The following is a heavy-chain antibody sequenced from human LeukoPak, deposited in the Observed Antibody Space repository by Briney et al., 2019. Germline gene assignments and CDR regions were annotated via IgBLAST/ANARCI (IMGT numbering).Heavy chain of an antibody. CDR2: INPDSGDR. CDR3: TRERINTGSYSEALDY. D-gene: IGHD1-26*01. CDR1: GYTFSDYY. J-gene: IGHJ4*02. V-gene: IGHV1-2*02. Sequence: GASVRVSCKASGYTFSDYYMWWVRQAPGQGLGWMGWINPDSGDRQYAQKFQGRVTMTRDTFISTAYMELSRLTSDDMAVYFCTRERINTGSYSEALDYWGQGTLVTVSS.